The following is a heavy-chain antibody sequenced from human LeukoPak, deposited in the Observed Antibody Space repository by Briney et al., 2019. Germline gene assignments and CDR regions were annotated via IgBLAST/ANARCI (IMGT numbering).Heavy chain of an antibody. CDR3: ARDSSGPDY. J-gene: IGHJ4*02. Sequence: PSETLSLTCTVSGYSISTSYYWGWIRQPPGKGLEWIGSIYHSGNTYYNPSLKSRVTISVDTSKNQFSLKLNSVTAADTAVYYCARDSSGPDYWGQGTLVTVSS. V-gene: IGHV4-38-2*02. CDR2: IYHSGNT. CDR1: GYSISTSYY. D-gene: IGHD3-22*01.